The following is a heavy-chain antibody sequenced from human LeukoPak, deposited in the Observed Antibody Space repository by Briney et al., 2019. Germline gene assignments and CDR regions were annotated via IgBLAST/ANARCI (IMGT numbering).Heavy chain of an antibody. CDR2: ISGRGEST. D-gene: IGHD4-17*01. CDR3: AKDPSVYYGDYIIR. Sequence: GGSLRLSCTAPGIVFSDYAMTWVRQAPGKGLAWVSTISGRGESTFYADSVKGRFTASRDNSKNTLYLQINSLRAEDTAVYYCAKDPSVYYGDYIIRWGQGTLVIVSS. J-gene: IGHJ4*02. CDR1: GIVFSDYA. V-gene: IGHV3-23*01.